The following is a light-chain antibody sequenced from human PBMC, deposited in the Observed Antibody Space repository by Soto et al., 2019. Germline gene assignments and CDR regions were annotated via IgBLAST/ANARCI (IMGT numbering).Light chain of an antibody. CDR2: DAS. V-gene: IGKV3-11*01. Sequence: IVLTQSPATLSLSPGERATLSCRASQSVSRYLAWYQQKPGQAPRLLIYDASNRATGIPARFSGSGSGTDFTHTISSLEADDFAVYFCQQRATWPPGFTFGPGTKVDFK. J-gene: IGKJ3*01. CDR1: QSVSRY. CDR3: QQRATWPPGFT.